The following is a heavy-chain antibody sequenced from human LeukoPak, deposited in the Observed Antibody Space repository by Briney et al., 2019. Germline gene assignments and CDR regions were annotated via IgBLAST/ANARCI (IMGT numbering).Heavy chain of an antibody. D-gene: IGHD5-12*01. CDR1: GFTFSSYS. CDR3: AKDENIVATTDFDY. Sequence: GGSLRLSCAASGFTFSSYSMNWVRQAPGKGLEWVSAISGSGGSTYYADSVKGRFTISRDNSKNTLYLQMNSLRAEDTAVYYCAKDENIVATTDFDYWGQGTLVTVSS. CDR2: ISGSGGST. V-gene: IGHV3-23*01. J-gene: IGHJ4*02.